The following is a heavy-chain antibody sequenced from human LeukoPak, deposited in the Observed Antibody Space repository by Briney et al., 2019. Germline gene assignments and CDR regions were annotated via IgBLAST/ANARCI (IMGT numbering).Heavy chain of an antibody. D-gene: IGHD5-18*01. CDR2: ISSSGSTI. Sequence: GGSLRLSCAASGFTFSDYYMSWIRQAPGKGLEWVSYISSSGSTIYYADSVKGRFTISRDNAKNSLYLQMNSLRAEDTAVYYCARERGRSYGSVPYYYYYMDVWGKGTTVTVSS. CDR3: ARERGRSYGSVPYYYYYMDV. V-gene: IGHV3-11*01. CDR1: GFTFSDYY. J-gene: IGHJ6*03.